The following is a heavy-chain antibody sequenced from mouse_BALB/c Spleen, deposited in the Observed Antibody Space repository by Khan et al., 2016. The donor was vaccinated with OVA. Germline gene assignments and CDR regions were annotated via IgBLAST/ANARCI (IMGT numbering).Heavy chain of an antibody. CDR3: ASLYDGYAMDY. Sequence: EVKLMESGPGLVKPSQSLSLTCSVTGYSITSGYYWNWIRQFPGNKLEWMGYISYDGSNNYNPSLKNRISITRDTSKNQFFLKLNSVTTEDTATYYCASLYDGYAMDYWGQGTSVTVSS. CDR2: ISYDGSN. V-gene: IGHV3-6*02. J-gene: IGHJ4*01. CDR1: GYSITSGYY. D-gene: IGHD2-3*01.